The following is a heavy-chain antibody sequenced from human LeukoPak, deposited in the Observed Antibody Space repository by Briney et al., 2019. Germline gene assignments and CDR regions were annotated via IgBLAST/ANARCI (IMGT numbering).Heavy chain of an antibody. V-gene: IGHV4-34*01. CDR1: GGSFSGYY. J-gene: IGHJ4*02. CDR2: INHSGST. D-gene: IGHD1-26*01. CDR3: ARGIVGATSVLDY. Sequence: SETLSLTCAVYGGSFSGYYWSWIRQPPGKGLEWIGEINHSGSTNYNPSLKSRVTISVDTSKNQFSLKLSSVTAADTAVYYCARGIVGATSVLDYWGQGTLVTVSS.